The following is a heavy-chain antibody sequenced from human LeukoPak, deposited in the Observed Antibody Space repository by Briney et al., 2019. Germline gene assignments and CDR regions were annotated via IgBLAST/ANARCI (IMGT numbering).Heavy chain of an antibody. CDR3: ARDTFQPGLIDS. V-gene: IGHV3-48*04. CDR1: GFTFSSYS. Sequence: GGSLRLSCAASGFTFSSYSMNWVRQAPGKGLEWVSYISSSSSTIYYAGSVRGRFTISRDDARQTLYLQLSSLRVEDTAVYYCARDTFQPGLIDSWGQGTLVTVSS. CDR2: ISSSSSTI. D-gene: IGHD2-2*01. J-gene: IGHJ4*02.